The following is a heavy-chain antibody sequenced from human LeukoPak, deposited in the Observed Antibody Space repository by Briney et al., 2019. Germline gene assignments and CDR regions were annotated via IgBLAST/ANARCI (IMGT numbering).Heavy chain of an antibody. J-gene: IGHJ5*02. D-gene: IGHD2-2*02. CDR1: DGSISSSSYY. CDR3: ARDRGCSSTSCYTLRRWFDP. Sequence: SETLSLTCTVSDGSISSSSYYWGWIRQPPGKGLEWIVSIYYSGSNYYNPSLKSRVTISVDTSKNQFSLKLSSVSAADTAVYYCARDRGCSSTSCYTLRRWFDPWGQGTLVTVSS. V-gene: IGHV4-39*07. CDR2: IYYSGSN.